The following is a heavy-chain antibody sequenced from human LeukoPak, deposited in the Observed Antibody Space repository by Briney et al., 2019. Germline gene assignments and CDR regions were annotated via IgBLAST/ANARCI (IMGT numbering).Heavy chain of an antibody. D-gene: IGHD5-18*01. CDR2: IHYTAST. J-gene: IGHJ4*02. CDR3: ARHLPADTAMVDD. V-gene: IGHV4-59*08. Sequence: PSETLSLTCTVSGASITTYYWSWIRQPPGKGLEWIGYIHYTASTNYNPSLESRITISLDTSKNKFSLKLSSVTAADTAVYYCARHLPADTAMVDDWGQGTLVTVSS. CDR1: GASITTYY.